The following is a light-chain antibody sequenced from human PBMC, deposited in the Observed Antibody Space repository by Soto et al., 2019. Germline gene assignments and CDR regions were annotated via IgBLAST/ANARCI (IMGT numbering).Light chain of an antibody. Sequence: QSVLTQPASVSGSPGQSITISCTGTSSDVAGYNYVSWYQQHPGRAPKLMIYDVSIRPSGVSNRFSGSKSGNTASLTISGLQAEDEADYYCSSYTSSSTDVFGTGTKLTVL. CDR1: SSDVAGYNY. CDR2: DVS. J-gene: IGLJ1*01. V-gene: IGLV2-14*01. CDR3: SSYTSSSTDV.